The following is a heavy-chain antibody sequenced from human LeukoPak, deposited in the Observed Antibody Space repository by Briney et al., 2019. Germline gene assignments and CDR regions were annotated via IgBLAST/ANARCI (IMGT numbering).Heavy chain of an antibody. CDR3: AGTVSTRVAGAFDI. D-gene: IGHD6-19*01. J-gene: IGHJ3*02. CDR1: GYTFTSYD. CDR2: MNPNSGNT. V-gene: IGHV1-8*03. Sequence: ASVKVSCKASGYTFTSYDINWVRQATGQGLEWMGWMNPNSGNTGYAQKFQGRVTITRNTSISTAYMELSSLRYKDTAVYYCAGTVSTRVAGAFDIWGQGTMVTVSS.